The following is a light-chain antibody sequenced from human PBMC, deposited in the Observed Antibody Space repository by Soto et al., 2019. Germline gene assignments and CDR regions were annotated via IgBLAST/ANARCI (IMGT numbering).Light chain of an antibody. CDR2: DVS. CDR3: SSYTGSSTPVV. Sequence: QSALTQPASVSGSPGQSITISCTGTSSDVGGYNYVSWYQQHPGEAPKLIIFDVSNRPSGVSNRFSGSKSGNTASLTISGLQAEDEAEYSCSSYTGSSTPVVFGGGTKLTV. CDR1: SSDVGGYNY. J-gene: IGLJ2*01. V-gene: IGLV2-14*01.